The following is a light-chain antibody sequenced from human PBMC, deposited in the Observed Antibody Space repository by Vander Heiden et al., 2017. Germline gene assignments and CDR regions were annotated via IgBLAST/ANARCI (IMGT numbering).Light chain of an antibody. CDR1: QDISNY. J-gene: IGKJ4*01. Sequence: DIQITRSPSSLSASVGDRVTITCQASQDISNYLNSYQQKPGKAPKLLLYDASNLETAVPSRYSGSGSSTAFTFTIISLLPQDIATYYCRQEYDLPRTFGGGTKVEIK. CDR2: DAS. CDR3: RQEYDLPRT. V-gene: IGKV1-33*01.